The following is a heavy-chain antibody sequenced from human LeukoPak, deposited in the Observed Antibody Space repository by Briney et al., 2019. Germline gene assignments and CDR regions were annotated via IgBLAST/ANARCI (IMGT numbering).Heavy chain of an antibody. J-gene: IGHJ4*02. CDR2: IHPGDSDT. D-gene: IGHD6-13*01. CDR3: VRRSSSWSASDS. Sequence: GESLKISCKGSGYSFTSYWIGWVRQMPGKGLEWMGIIHPGDSDTRYSPSFQGQVTISVDKSINTAYLQWSSLEASDTAMYYCVRRSSSWSASDSWGQGTLVTVSS. V-gene: IGHV5-51*01. CDR1: GYSFTSYW.